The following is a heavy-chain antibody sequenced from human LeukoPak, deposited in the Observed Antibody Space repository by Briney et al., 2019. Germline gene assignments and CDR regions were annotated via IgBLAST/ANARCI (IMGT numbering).Heavy chain of an antibody. CDR1: GGSISATTHY. Sequence: SPSETLSLTCTVSGGSISATTHYWGWIRQPPGTGLEWIANIYYNGNTAYNPSLKSRATISIDTSKNQFSLRLNSVTAADTAVYYCARVGWGNAAAHPNRLDPWGQGILVTVSS. V-gene: IGHV4-39*07. D-gene: IGHD6-6*01. J-gene: IGHJ5*02. CDR3: ARVGWGNAAAHPNRLDP. CDR2: IYYNGNT.